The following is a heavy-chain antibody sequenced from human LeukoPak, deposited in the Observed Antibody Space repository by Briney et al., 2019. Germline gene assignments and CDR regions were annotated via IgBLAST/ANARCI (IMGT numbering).Heavy chain of an antibody. V-gene: IGHV4-34*01. J-gene: IGHJ4*02. Sequence: SETLSLTCAVYGGSFSGYYWSWIRQPPGKGLEWIGEINHSGSTSYNPSLKSRVTISVDTSKNQFSLKLSSVTAADTAVYYCARSTELYSRCLDYWGQGTLVTVSS. CDR2: INHSGST. CDR3: ARSTELYSRCLDY. D-gene: IGHD6-13*01. CDR1: GGSFSGYY.